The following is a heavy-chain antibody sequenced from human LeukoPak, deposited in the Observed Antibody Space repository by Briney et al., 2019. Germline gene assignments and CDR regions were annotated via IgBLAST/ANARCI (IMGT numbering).Heavy chain of an antibody. Sequence: SETLSLTCSVSGGSISSSSYYWNWNRQPQGKGLEWVWSIYYIDTTYYTSSLKSRVTISEDTSNTRFSLMLTSVTAADTAVYYCARQVSDYFYYYIDVWGEGTTVIVSS. V-gene: IGHV4-39*01. J-gene: IGHJ6*03. CDR3: ARQVSDYFYYYIDV. CDR2: IYYIDTT. CDR1: GGSISSSSYY.